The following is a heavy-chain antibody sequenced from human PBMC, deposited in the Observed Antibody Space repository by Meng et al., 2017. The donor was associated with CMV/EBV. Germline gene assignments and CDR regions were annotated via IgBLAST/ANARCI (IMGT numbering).Heavy chain of an antibody. Sequence: QVQRQESGPGLVKPLQTLALTCTVSGSTISSGDYYWSWIRQPPGKGLEWIGYIYYSGSTYYNPSLKSRVTISVDTSKTQFSLKLSSVTAADTAVYYCARVMGPNRTPYYFDYWGQGTLVTVSS. CDR1: GSTISSGDYY. D-gene: IGHD1-14*01. V-gene: IGHV4-30-4*08. CDR2: IYYSGST. J-gene: IGHJ4*02. CDR3: ARVMGPNRTPYYFDY.